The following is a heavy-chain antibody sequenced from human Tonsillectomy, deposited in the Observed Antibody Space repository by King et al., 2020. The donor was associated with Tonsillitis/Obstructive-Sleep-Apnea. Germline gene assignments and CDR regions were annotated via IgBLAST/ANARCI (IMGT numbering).Heavy chain of an antibody. V-gene: IGHV4-31*03. Sequence: QLQESGPGLVKPSQTLSLTCTVSGGSITSSAYYWSWIRHHPGRGLEWIGYIYHSGTSYYSPSLKSRVSISVDTSKNQFSLKLSSVTAADTAVYYCARALFWSGPYFELWGRGTLVTVSS. CDR2: IYHSGTS. CDR1: GGSITSSAYY. J-gene: IGHJ2*01. D-gene: IGHD3-3*01. CDR3: ARALFWSGPYFEL.